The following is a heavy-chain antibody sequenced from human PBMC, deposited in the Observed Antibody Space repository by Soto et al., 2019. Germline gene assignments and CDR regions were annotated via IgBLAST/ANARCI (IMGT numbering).Heavy chain of an antibody. CDR3: AREYRSSSGRFDN. Sequence: SVKVSCKASGGSFSSYAISCVRQAPGQGLEWMGGIIPIFGTPSHAQKFQGRVTITADESTSTAYMELSSLRSEDTAVYYCAREYRSSSGRFDNWGQGTLVTVSS. J-gene: IGHJ4*02. CDR1: GGSFSSYA. D-gene: IGHD6-6*01. CDR2: IIPIFGTP. V-gene: IGHV1-69*13.